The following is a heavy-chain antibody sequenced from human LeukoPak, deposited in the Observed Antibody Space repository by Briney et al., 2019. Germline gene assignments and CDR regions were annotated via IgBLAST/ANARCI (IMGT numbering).Heavy chain of an antibody. CDR3: ARLTYYYDSSGYYDIPAAFDI. CDR2: INHSGST. D-gene: IGHD3-22*01. Sequence: SETLSLTCAVYGGSFSGYYWSWIRQPPGKGLEWIGEINHSGSTNYNPSLKSRVTISVDTSKNQFSLKLSSVTAADTAVYYCARLTYYYDSSGYYDIPAAFDICGQGTMVTVSS. V-gene: IGHV4-34*01. CDR1: GGSFSGYY. J-gene: IGHJ3*02.